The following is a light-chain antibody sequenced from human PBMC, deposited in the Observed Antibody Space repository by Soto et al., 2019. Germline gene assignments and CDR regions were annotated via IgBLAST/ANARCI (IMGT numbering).Light chain of an antibody. V-gene: IGKV1-5*01. CDR2: DAS. J-gene: IGKJ2*01. CDR3: QQYNTYPYT. CDR1: QSISRW. Sequence: DIQMTQSPSTLSASVGERVTITCRASQSISRWLACYQQKPGEAPKLLIYDASSLESGVPSRFSGSGSGTEFTLTISSLQPDDFATYYCQQYNTYPYTFGQGTKLEIK.